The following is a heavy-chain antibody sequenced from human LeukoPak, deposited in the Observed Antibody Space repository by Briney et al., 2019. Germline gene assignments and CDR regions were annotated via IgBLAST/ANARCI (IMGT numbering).Heavy chain of an antibody. CDR1: GGSISSGSYY. CDR2: IYTSGST. J-gene: IGHJ2*01. CDR3: ARDLRVYWYFDL. Sequence: SETLSLTCTVSGGSISSGSYYWSWIRQPAGKGLEWIGRIYTSGSTNYNPSLKSRVTISVDTSKNQFSLKLSSVTAADTAVYYCARDLRVYWYFDLWGRGTLVTVSS. V-gene: IGHV4-61*02.